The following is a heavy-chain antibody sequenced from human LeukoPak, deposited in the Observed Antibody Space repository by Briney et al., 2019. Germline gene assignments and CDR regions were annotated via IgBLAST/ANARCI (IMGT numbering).Heavy chain of an antibody. CDR2: IIPIFGTA. D-gene: IGHD5-12*01. J-gene: IGHJ4*02. V-gene: IGHV1-69*05. CDR1: GGTFSRYA. Sequence: SVKVCCKASGGTFSRYAISWVRQAPGQGLEWMGGIIPIFGTANYAQKFQGRVTITTDESTSTAYMELSSLRSEDTAVYYCAREAEYSGSATRPFFDYWGQGTLVTVSS. CDR3: AREAEYSGSATRPFFDY.